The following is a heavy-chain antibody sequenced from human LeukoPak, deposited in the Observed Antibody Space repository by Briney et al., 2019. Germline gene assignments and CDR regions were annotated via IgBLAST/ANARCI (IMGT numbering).Heavy chain of an antibody. J-gene: IGHJ5*02. CDR2: INPNSGGT. Sequence: ASVKVSCKASGYTFTGYYMHWVRQAPGQGLEWMGWINPNSGGTNYAQKYQGRVTMTRDTSINTAYMELSSLRAEDTAVYYCAKSRSRNRITFGGVENWFDPWGQGTLVTVSS. CDR1: GYTFTGYY. V-gene: IGHV1-2*02. D-gene: IGHD3-16*01. CDR3: AKSRSRNRITFGGVENWFDP.